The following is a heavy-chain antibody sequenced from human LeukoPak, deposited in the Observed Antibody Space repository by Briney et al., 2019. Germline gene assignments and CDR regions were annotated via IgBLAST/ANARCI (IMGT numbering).Heavy chain of an antibody. Sequence: PGGSLRLSCSASGFTVSSNYMSWVRQAPGKGLEWVSVIYSGGSTYYADSVKGRFTISRDNSKNTLYLQMNSLRAEDTAVYYCARVGFWFGELPKGFDPWGQGTLVTVSS. V-gene: IGHV3-66*01. CDR2: IYSGGST. D-gene: IGHD3-10*01. CDR3: ARVGFWFGELPKGFDP. CDR1: GFTVSSNY. J-gene: IGHJ5*02.